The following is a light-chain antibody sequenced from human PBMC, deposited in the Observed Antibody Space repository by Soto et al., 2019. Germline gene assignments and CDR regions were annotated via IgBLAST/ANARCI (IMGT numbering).Light chain of an antibody. V-gene: IGLV4-69*01. Sequence: QLVLTQSPSASASLGASVKLTCTLSSGHSSYAIAWHQQQPEKGPRYLMKLNSDGSHSKGDGIADRFSGSSSGAERYLTIASLQSEDEADYYCQTWGTGTPYVFGTGTKLTVL. J-gene: IGLJ1*01. CDR2: LNSDGSH. CDR3: QTWGTGTPYV. CDR1: SGHSSYA.